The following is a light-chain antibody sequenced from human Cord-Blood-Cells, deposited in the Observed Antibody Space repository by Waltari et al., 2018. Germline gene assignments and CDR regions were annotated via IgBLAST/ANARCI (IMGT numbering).Light chain of an antibody. V-gene: IGLV2-23*03. J-gene: IGLJ2*01. CDR1: SSDVGSYNL. CDR2: EGS. CDR3: CSYAGSSTFVV. Sequence: QSALTQPASVSGSPGQSFTISCTGTSSDVGSYNLASWYQQHPGKAPKLMIYEGSKRPSGVSNRFSGSKSGNTASLTISGLQAEDEADYYCCSYAGSSTFVVFGGGTKLTVL.